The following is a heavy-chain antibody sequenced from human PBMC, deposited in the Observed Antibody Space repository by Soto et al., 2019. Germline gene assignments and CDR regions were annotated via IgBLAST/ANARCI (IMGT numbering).Heavy chain of an antibody. Sequence: ASVKVSCKASGYTFTSYGISWVRQAPGQGLEWMGWISAYNGNTNYAQKLQGRVTMTTDTSTSTAYMELRSLRSDDTAVYYCARDCKATVTTKKCWFDDWGQGTLVTVSS. CDR3: ARDCKATVTTKKCWFDD. D-gene: IGHD4-17*01. CDR1: GYTFTSYG. CDR2: ISAYNGNT. V-gene: IGHV1-18*01. J-gene: IGHJ4*02.